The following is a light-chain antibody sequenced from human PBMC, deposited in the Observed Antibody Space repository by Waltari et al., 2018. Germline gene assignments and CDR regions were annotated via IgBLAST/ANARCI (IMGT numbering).Light chain of an antibody. CDR2: NNE. CDR1: SSNIGGST. CDR3: AAWDDSLTGPV. V-gene: IGLV1-44*01. Sequence: QSLLTQPPSASGTPGQRVTIPCSGDSSNIGGSTVSWYQQIPGAAPKLLIYNNEQRPSGVPERFSGSQSGTSASLAISGLQSEDDGYYYCAAWDDSLTGPVFGIGTKVTVL. J-gene: IGLJ1*01.